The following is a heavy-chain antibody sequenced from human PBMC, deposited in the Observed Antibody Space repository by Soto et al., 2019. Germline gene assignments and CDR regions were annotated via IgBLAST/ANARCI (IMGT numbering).Heavy chain of an antibody. CDR1: GFTFSSYA. J-gene: IGHJ1*01. D-gene: IGHD3-22*01. CDR3: AKTLYYYDSSGYH. Sequence: PGGSLRLSCAASGFTFSSYAMSWVRQAPGKGLEWVSVISGSGGSTYYADSVKGRFTISRDNSKNTLYLQMNSLRAEDTAVYYCAKTLYYYDSSGYHWGQGTLVTVSS. V-gene: IGHV3-23*01. CDR2: ISGSGGST.